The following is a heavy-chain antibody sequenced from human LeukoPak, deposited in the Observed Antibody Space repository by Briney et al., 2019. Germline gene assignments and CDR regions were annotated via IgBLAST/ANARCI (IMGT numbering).Heavy chain of an antibody. D-gene: IGHD3-10*01. CDR3: ARGGSGSYFSWLDP. J-gene: IGHJ5*02. V-gene: IGHV1-2*02. CDR2: INPNSGGT. CDR1: GYTFTGYY. Sequence: ASVKVSCKASGYTFTGYYIHWVRQAPGQGLECMGWINPNSGGTNYAQKFQGRVTMTRDTSISTAYMELNRLRSDDTAVYYCARGGSGSYFSWLDPWGQGPWSPSPQ.